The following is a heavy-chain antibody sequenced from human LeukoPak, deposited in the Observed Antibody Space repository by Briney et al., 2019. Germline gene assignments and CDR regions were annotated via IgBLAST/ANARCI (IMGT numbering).Heavy chain of an antibody. V-gene: IGHV4-59*08. CDR1: GGSISSYY. D-gene: IGHD2-8*01. Sequence: SETLSLTCTVSGGSISSYYWSWIRQPPGKGLEWIGYIYYSGSTNYNPSLKSRVTISVHTSKNQFSLKLSSVTAADTALYYCASHAESMAARGLDYWGREPWSPSPQ. CDR3: ASHAESMAARGLDY. CDR2: IYYSGST. J-gene: IGHJ4*02.